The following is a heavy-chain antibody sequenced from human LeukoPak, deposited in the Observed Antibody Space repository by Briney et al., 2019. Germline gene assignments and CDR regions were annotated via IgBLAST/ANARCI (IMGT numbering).Heavy chain of an antibody. J-gene: IGHJ4*02. CDR1: GFTVSSNY. CDR2: IYTGGST. Sequence: GGSLRLSCAASGFTVSSNYISWVRQAPGKGLEWVSVIYTGGSTYYADSVKGRFTISRDISKNTLYLQMNSLRAEDTAVYYCAREKQLWGGFDYWGQGTLVTVSS. D-gene: IGHD5-18*01. CDR3: AREKQLWGGFDY. V-gene: IGHV3-66*01.